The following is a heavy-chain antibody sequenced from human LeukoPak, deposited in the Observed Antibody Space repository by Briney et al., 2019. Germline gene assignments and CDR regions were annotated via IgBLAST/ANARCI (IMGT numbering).Heavy chain of an antibody. CDR3: ARDLTMVRGGLDV. D-gene: IGHD3-10*01. CDR2: IYYSGST. Sequence: SQTLSLTCTVSGGSISSGGYYWSWIRQHPGKGLEWIGYIYYSGSTYYNPSLKSRVTISVDTSKNQFPLKLSSVTAADTAVYYCARDLTMVRGGLDVWGKGTTVTVSS. V-gene: IGHV4-31*03. J-gene: IGHJ6*04. CDR1: GGSISSGGYY.